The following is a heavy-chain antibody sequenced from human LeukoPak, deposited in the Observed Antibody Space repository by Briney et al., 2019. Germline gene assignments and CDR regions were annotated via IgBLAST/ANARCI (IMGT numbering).Heavy chain of an antibody. J-gene: IGHJ5*02. CDR1: GGSFSFYY. V-gene: IGHV4-34*01. CDR3: ARHPTYYSMVRFDP. D-gene: IGHD3-10*01. CDR2: INHSGGS. Sequence: SETLSLTCAVDGGSFSFYYWSWIRQTPGKGLEWIGEINHSGGSNYNPSLKSRVTISVDTSKNQFSLKLNSVSAADTAVYYCARHPTYYSMVRFDPWGQGTLVTVSS.